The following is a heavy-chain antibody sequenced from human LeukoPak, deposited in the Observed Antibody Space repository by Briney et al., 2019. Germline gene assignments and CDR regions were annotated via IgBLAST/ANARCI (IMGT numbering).Heavy chain of an antibody. J-gene: IGHJ3*02. CDR3: AKEYDAFDI. Sequence: PGRSLRLSCAASGFTLDDYAMHWVRQAPGKGLEWVSGISWNSGSIGYADSVKGRFTISRDNAKNSLYLQMNSLRAEDTALYYCAKEYDAFDIWGQGTMVTVSS. CDR2: ISWNSGSI. CDR1: GFTLDDYA. V-gene: IGHV3-9*01.